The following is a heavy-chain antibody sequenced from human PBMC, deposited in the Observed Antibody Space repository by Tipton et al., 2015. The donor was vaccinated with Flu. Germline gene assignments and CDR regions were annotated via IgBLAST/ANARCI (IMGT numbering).Heavy chain of an antibody. CDR3: ARDFSAIAVAGLAHY. Sequence: SLRLSCAASGFTFSSYAMHWVRQAPGKGLEWVAVISYDGSNKYYADSVKGRFTISRDNSKNTLYLQMNSLRAEDTAVYYCARDFSAIAVAGLAHYWGQGTLATVSS. CDR1: GFTFSSYA. D-gene: IGHD6-19*01. J-gene: IGHJ4*02. CDR2: ISYDGSNK. V-gene: IGHV3-30*04.